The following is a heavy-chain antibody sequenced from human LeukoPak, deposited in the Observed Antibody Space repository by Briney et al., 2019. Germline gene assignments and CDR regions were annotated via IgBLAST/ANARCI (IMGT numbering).Heavy chain of an antibody. Sequence: GGSLRLSCAASGFXFSSYNINWVRQAPGKGLEWVSSISGSGTYMFYPDSVKGRFTISRDNARNSLYLQMRSLRAEDTAVYYCARDYYFASGTPHAFDIWGQGTMVTVSS. V-gene: IGHV3-21*01. D-gene: IGHD3-10*01. J-gene: IGHJ3*02. CDR2: ISGSGTYM. CDR1: GFXFSSYN. CDR3: ARDYYFASGTPHAFDI.